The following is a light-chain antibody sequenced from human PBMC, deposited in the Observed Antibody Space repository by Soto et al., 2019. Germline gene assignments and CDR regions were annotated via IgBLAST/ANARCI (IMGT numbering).Light chain of an antibody. CDR3: QQYGRFPIT. CDR1: QSVSSY. V-gene: IGKV3-11*01. J-gene: IGKJ5*01. Sequence: EIVLTQSPATLSLSPGERATLSCRASQSVSSYLAWYQQKPGQAPRLLIYDASNRATGIPVRFSGSGSGTDFTLTISSLEPEDFAVYYCQQYGRFPITFGQGTRLEI. CDR2: DAS.